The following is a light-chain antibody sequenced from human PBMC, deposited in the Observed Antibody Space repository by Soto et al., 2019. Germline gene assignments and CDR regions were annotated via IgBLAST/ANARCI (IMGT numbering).Light chain of an antibody. CDR3: QQRSNWPPIT. Sequence: EIVLTQSPATLSLSPGERATLSCRASQSVSSSYLAWYQQKPGQAPRLLIYRTSNRATGIPARFSGSGSGTDFTLTISSLEPEDFAVYYCQQRSNWPPITFGQGNDWRL. J-gene: IGKJ5*01. CDR2: RTS. V-gene: IGKV3-11*01. CDR1: QSVSSSY.